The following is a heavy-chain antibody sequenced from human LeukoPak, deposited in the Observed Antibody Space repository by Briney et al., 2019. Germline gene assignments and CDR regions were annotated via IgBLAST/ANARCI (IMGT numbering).Heavy chain of an antibody. D-gene: IGHD5-18*01. CDR2: IYPGDSDT. CDR3: ARQGAAMVQPNDY. CDR1: GYNFTSYW. Sequence: LGESVQISCKGTGYNFTSYWIGWVRQLPGKGLEGMGIIYPGDSDTRYSPSFQGQVTISADKSISTAYLQWSSLKASDTAMYYCARQGAAMVQPNDYWGQGTLVTVSS. V-gene: IGHV5-51*01. J-gene: IGHJ4*02.